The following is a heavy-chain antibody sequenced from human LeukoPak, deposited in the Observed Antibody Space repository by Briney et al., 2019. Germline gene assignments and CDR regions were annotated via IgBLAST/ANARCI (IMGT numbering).Heavy chain of an antibody. CDR1: GFTFSDYY. Sequence: GGSLMLSCAASGFTFSDYYMSCIRQAPGQVLELVSYISSSSSYTNYADSVKGRFTISRDNAKNSLYLQMNSLRSEDTAVYYCARGPMDWLLWRRYWFDPWGRGTLVTVSS. CDR2: ISSSSSYT. D-gene: IGHD3/OR15-3a*01. J-gene: IGHJ5*02. V-gene: IGHV3-11*05. CDR3: ARGPMDWLLWRRYWFDP.